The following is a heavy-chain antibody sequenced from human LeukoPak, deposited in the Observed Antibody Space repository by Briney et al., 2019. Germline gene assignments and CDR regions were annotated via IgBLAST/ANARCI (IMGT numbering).Heavy chain of an antibody. D-gene: IGHD5-12*01. CDR2: IYSGGST. CDR3: ARDISDWFDP. Sequence: GGSLRLSCAASGFTVSSNYMSWVRQAPGKGLEWVSVIYSGGSTYYADSAKGRFTISRDNSKNTLYLQMNSLRAEDTAVYYCARDISDWFDPWGQGTLVTVSS. J-gene: IGHJ5*02. CDR1: GFTVSSNY. V-gene: IGHV3-66*02.